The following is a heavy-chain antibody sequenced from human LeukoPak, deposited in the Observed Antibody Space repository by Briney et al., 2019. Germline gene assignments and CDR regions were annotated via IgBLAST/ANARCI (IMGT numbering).Heavy chain of an antibody. V-gene: IGHV3-30*04. Sequence: GGSLRLSCAASGFTFSNYPMHWVRQAPGKGLEWVAVISYDGSNKYYADSVKGRFTISRDNSKNTLYVQMNSLRAEDTAVYYCAKEGYSGSQFDYWGQGTLVTVSS. CDR3: AKEGYSGSQFDY. D-gene: IGHD1-26*01. J-gene: IGHJ4*02. CDR2: ISYDGSNK. CDR1: GFTFSNYP.